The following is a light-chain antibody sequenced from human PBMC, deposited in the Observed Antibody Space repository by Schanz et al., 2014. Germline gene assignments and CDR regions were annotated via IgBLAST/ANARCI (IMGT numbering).Light chain of an antibody. CDR2: GDN. J-gene: IGLJ1*01. CDR1: ATDIGGTYL. V-gene: IGLV2-14*02. CDR3: NSYTSITLYV. Sequence: QSALTQPASVSASPGQSITISCTGTATDIGGTYLVSWYQQNPGEAPKLLILGDNHRPSGVSNRFSGSKSANTASLTISGLQAEDEADYYCNSYTSITLYVFGTGTKLTVL.